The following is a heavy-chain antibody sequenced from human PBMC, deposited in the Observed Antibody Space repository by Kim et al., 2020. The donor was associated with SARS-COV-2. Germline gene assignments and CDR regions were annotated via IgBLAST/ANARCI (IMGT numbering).Heavy chain of an antibody. Sequence: PSLKSRVTISVDTSKNQFSLKLSSVTAADTAVYYCFYAKGAYYYYYGMDVWGQGTTVTVSS. CDR3: FYAKGAYYYYYGMDV. J-gene: IGHJ6*02. V-gene: IGHV4-39*01. D-gene: IGHD3-16*01.